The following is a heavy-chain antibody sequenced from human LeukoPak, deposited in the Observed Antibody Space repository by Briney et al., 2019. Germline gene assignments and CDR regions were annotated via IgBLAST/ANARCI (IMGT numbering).Heavy chain of an antibody. CDR3: ARDFEDGWYNWFDS. Sequence: GASVKVSCEASGYTFTGYYIHWVRQAPGQGLEWLGRINPNSGDTNYAQKFQGRVTMTRDTSISTAYMELSRLRSDDTAVYYCARDFEDGWYNWFDSWGQGTLVTVSS. CDR2: INPNSGDT. CDR1: GYTFTGYY. D-gene: IGHD2-15*01. J-gene: IGHJ5*01. V-gene: IGHV1-2*06.